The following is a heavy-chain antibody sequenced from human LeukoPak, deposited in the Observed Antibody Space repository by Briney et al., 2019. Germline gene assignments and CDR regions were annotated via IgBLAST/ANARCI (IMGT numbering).Heavy chain of an antibody. V-gene: IGHV3-21*01. CDR1: GFTFSSYS. Sequence: GGSLRLSCAASGFTFSSYSMNWVRQAPGKGLEWVSSISSSSSYIYYADSVKGRFTISRDNAKNSLYLQMNSLRAEDTAVYYCARDKYDFWSGYYTHDAFDIWGQGTMVTVSS. J-gene: IGHJ3*02. CDR3: ARDKYDFWSGYYTHDAFDI. CDR2: ISSSSSYI. D-gene: IGHD3-3*01.